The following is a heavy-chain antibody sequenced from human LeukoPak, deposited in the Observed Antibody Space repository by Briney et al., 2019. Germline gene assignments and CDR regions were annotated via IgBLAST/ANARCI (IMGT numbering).Heavy chain of an antibody. CDR1: GYSFSTYW. V-gene: IGHV5-51*01. CDR2: IYPGDSDT. J-gene: IGHJ4*02. Sequence: GESLQISCKGSGYSFSTYWIGWVRQMPGKGLEWMGIIYPGDSDTRYSPSFQGQVTISADKSINTAYLQWNSLKASDTAMYYCARRGDSSRRYFDHWGQGTLVTVSS. CDR3: ARRGDSSRRYFDH. D-gene: IGHD3-22*01.